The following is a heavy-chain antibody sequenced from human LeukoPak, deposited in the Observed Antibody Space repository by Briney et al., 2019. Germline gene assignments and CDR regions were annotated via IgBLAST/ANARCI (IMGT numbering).Heavy chain of an antibody. D-gene: IGHD3-10*01. J-gene: IGHJ4*02. CDR1: EFVFSDYY. CDR2: ISDSGSNI. CDR3: AREMEGYYGSGTFFDL. Sequence: GGSLRLSCAASEFVFSDYYMSWIRQAPGKGLEWVSYISDSGSNIYYADSVKGRFTISRDNVKNSLYLQMNGLRAEDTAVYYCAREMEGYYGSGTFFDLWGQGNMVTVSS. V-gene: IGHV3-11*01.